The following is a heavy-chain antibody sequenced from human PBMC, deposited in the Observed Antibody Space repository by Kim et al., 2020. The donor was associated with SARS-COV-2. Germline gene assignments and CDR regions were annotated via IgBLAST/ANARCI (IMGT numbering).Heavy chain of an antibody. CDR1: GYTFTSYG. J-gene: IGHJ3*02. Sequence: ASVKVSCEASGYTFTSYGISWVRQAPGQGLEWMGWISAYNGNTNYAQKLQGRVTMTTDTSTSTAYMELRSLRSDDTAVYYCARDQDDFWSGYSDAFDIWGQGTMVTVSS. D-gene: IGHD3-3*01. CDR3: ARDQDDFWSGYSDAFDI. V-gene: IGHV1-18*01. CDR2: ISAYNGNT.